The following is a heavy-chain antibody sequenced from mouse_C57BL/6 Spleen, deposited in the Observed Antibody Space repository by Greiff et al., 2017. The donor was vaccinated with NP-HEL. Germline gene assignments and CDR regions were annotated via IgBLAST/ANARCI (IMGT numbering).Heavy chain of an antibody. V-gene: IGHV1-54*01. D-gene: IGHD2-4*01. Sequence: QVQLKESGAELVRPGTSVKVSCKASRYAFTNYLIEWVKQRPGQGLEWIGVINPGSGGTNYNEKFKGKATLTADKSSSTAYMQLSSLTSEDSAVYFCARYDYDSDYAMDYWGQGTSVTVSS. CDR2: INPGSGGT. CDR3: ARYDYDSDYAMDY. J-gene: IGHJ4*01. CDR1: RYAFTNYL.